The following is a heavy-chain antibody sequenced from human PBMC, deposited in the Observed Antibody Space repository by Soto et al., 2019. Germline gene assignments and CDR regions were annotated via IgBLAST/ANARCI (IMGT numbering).Heavy chain of an antibody. V-gene: IGHV3-33*01. CDR2: IWHDGNDK. D-gene: IGHD5-12*01. CDR3: ARAHYSAYDRSDYFYYGMDV. CDR1: GFMFSSYG. Sequence: QAQLEEFGGGVVQPGGSLRLSCVTSGFMFSSYGMHWVRQAPGKGLEWVAVIWHDGNDKFYGDSVKGRFSIARDNSKNTVDLQMNSLRAEDTAVYYCARAHYSAYDRSDYFYYGMDVWGLGTTVTVSS. J-gene: IGHJ6*02.